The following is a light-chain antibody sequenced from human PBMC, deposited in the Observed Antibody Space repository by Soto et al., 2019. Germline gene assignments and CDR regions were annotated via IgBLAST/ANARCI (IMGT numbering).Light chain of an antibody. CDR3: QQYYSSPLT. Sequence: DIVMTQSPDSLAVSLGERATINCKSSQSVLYSSNNKTYLAWYQQKPGQPPKLFIYWASTRESGVPDRFSGSGSGTDFTLTFSSLQAEDAAVYYCQQYYSSPLTFGGGTKVEIK. J-gene: IGKJ4*01. CDR2: WAS. V-gene: IGKV4-1*01. CDR1: QSVLYSSNNKTY.